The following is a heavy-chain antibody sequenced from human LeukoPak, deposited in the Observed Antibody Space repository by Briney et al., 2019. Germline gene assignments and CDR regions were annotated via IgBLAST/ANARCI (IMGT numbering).Heavy chain of an antibody. J-gene: IGHJ6*03. Sequence: PGGSLRLSCAASGFTFSSFEMNWVRQAPGKGLEWVSYISTSGSTTYYADSVKGRFTISRDNAKNSLYLQMNSLRAEDTAVYYCARDQEYSSSSGRRNYYYYYMDVWGKGTTVTVSS. CDR2: ISTSGSTT. D-gene: IGHD6-6*01. CDR1: GFTFSSFE. V-gene: IGHV3-48*03. CDR3: ARDQEYSSSSGRRNYYYYYMDV.